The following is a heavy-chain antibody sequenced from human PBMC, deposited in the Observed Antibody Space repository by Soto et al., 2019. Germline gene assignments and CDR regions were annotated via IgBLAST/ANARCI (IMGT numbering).Heavy chain of an antibody. CDR1: RGTFSSYT. J-gene: IGHJ4*02. CDR3: ARDAPPEDY. Sequence: ASVKVSCKASRGTFSSYTISWVRQAPGQGLEWMGRIIPILGIANYAQKFQGRVTITADKSTSTAYMELRSLRSDDTAVYYCARDAPPEDYWGQGTLVTISS. CDR2: IIPILGIA. V-gene: IGHV1-69*04.